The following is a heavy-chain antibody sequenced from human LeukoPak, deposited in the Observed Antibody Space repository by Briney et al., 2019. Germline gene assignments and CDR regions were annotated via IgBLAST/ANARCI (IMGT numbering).Heavy chain of an antibody. V-gene: IGHV3-30*02. CDR1: GFTFSSYG. CDR2: IRYDGSNK. D-gene: IGHD2-2*01. CDR3: AKVPPLHCSSTSCYLDY. J-gene: IGHJ4*02. Sequence: GGSLRLSCAASGFTFSSYGMHWVRQAPGKGLEWVAFIRYDGSNKYYADSVKGRFTISRDNSKNTLYLQMNSLRAEDTAVYYRAKVPPLHCSSTSCYLDYWGQGTLVTVSS.